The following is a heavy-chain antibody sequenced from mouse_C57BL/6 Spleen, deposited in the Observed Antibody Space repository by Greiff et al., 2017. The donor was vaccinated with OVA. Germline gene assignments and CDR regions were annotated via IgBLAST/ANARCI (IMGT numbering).Heavy chain of an antibody. CDR3: ARIGIYYGNLYAMDY. V-gene: IGHV1-50*01. CDR1: GYTFTSYW. Sequence: QVQLQQPGAELVKPGASVKLSCKASGYTFTSYWMQWVKQRPGQGLEWIGEIDPSDSYTNYNQKFKGKATLTVDTSSSTAYMQLSSLTSEDSAVYYCARIGIYYGNLYAMDYWGQGTSVTVSS. CDR2: IDPSDSYT. D-gene: IGHD2-1*01. J-gene: IGHJ4*01.